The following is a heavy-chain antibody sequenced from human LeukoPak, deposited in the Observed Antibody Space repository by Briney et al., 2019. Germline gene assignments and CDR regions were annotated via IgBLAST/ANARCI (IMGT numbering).Heavy chain of an antibody. J-gene: IGHJ4*02. D-gene: IGHD3-9*01. CDR1: GFTFGDYA. Sequence: GGSLRLSCSASGFTFGDYAMSWVRQAPGKGLEWVGFIRSKAYGGTTQYAASVKGRFTISRDDSKSIAYLQMNSLKTEDTAVYYCTRDLVYYDILTGYYLSSAGDYWGQGTLVTVSS. CDR3: TRDLVYYDILTGYYLSSAGDY. CDR2: IRSKAYGGTT. V-gene: IGHV3-49*04.